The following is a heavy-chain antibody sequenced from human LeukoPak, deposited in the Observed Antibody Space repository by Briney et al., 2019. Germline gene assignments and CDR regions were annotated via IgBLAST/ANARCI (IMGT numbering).Heavy chain of an antibody. D-gene: IGHD6-13*01. CDR2: MNPNSGNT. J-gene: IGHJ6*03. CDR3: ARGQQLVDLGLDYYYMDV. V-gene: IGHV1-8*03. CDR1: GYTFTSVD. Sequence: ASVKVSCKASGYTFTSVDINWVRQATGHGLEWMGWMNPNSGNTGYAQKFQGRVTITRNTSISTASMELSSLRSEDTAVYYCARGQQLVDLGLDYYYMDVWGKGTTVTVSS.